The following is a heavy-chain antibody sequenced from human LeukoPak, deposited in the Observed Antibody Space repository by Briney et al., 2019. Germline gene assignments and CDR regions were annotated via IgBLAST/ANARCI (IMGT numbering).Heavy chain of an antibody. D-gene: IGHD3-10*01. CDR1: GRSISSYY. V-gene: IGHV4-59*08. CDR2: IYYSGST. Sequence: SQTLSLTCTVSGRSISSYYWSWIRQPPGKGLEGIGYIYYSGSTNYNPSLKSRVTISVDTSKNQFSLKLSSVTAADTAVYYCARHAVTMVRGVGGVYWFDPWGQGTLVTVSS. CDR3: ARHAVTMVRGVGGVYWFDP. J-gene: IGHJ5*02.